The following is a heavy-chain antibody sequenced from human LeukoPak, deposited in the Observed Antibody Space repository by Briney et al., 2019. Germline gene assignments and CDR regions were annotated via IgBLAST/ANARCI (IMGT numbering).Heavy chain of an antibody. Sequence: PSETLSLTCAVSGGSISSGYYWGWIRQPPGKGLEWIGSIYHSGSTYYNPSLKSRVTISVDTSKNQFSLKLSSVTAADTAVYYCARVGSGSYYLYYYYYMDVWGKGTTVTVSS. V-gene: IGHV4-38-2*01. CDR1: GGSISSGYY. CDR2: IYHSGST. CDR3: ARVGSGSYYLYYYYYMDV. D-gene: IGHD3-10*01. J-gene: IGHJ6*03.